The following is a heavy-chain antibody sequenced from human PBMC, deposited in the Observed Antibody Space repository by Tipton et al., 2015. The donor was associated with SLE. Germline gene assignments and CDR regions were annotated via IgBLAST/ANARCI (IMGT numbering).Heavy chain of an antibody. Sequence: VQLVQSGAEVKKPGESLKISCKGSGYTFTSYWIGWVRQMPGKGLEWMGIIYPGDSDTRYSPSFQGQVTISADTSINVAYLQWSSLEASDTAVYYCARRFSGTCFDYWGQGTLVTVSS. J-gene: IGHJ4*02. CDR3: ARRFSGTCFDY. CDR2: IYPGDSDT. V-gene: IGHV5-51*03. D-gene: IGHD1-26*01. CDR1: GYTFTSYW.